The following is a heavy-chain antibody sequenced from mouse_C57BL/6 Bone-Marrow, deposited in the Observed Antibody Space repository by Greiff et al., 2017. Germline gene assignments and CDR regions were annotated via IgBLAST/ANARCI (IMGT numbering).Heavy chain of an antibody. CDR1: GYTFTDYY. J-gene: IGHJ2*01. CDR2: INPYNGGT. V-gene: IGHV1-19*01. Sequence: VQLQQSGPVLVKPGASVKMSCKASGYTFTDYYMNWVKQSHGKSLEWIGVINPYNGGTSYNQKFKGKATLTVDKSSSTAYMELNSLTSEDSAVYDCARRTTVVAPFDYWGQGTTLTVSS. D-gene: IGHD1-1*01. CDR3: ARRTTVVAPFDY.